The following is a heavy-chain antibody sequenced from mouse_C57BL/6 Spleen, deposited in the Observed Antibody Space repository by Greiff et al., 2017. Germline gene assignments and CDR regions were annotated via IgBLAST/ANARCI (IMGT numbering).Heavy chain of an antibody. CDR2: IDPEDGDT. D-gene: IGHD2-14*01. Sequence: EVQLQQSGAELVKPGASVKLSCTASGFNIKDYYMHWVKQRTEQGLEWIGRIDPEDGDTKYAPKFQGKATITADTSSNTAYLQLSSLTSEDTAVYYCASSIGTVDYFDYWGQGTTLTVSS. V-gene: IGHV14-2*01. J-gene: IGHJ2*01. CDR3: ASSIGTVDYFDY. CDR1: GFNIKDYY.